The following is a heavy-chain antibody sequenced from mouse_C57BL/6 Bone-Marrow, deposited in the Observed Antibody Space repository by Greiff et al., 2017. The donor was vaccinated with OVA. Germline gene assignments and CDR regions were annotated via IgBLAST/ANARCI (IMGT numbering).Heavy chain of an antibody. CDR3: ARRRPRYFDV. CDR1: GYTFTDYY. Sequence: VQLQQSGPELVKPGASVKISCKASGYTFTDYYMNWVKQSHGKSLEWIGDINPNNGGTSYNQKFKGKATLTVDKSSSTAYMELRSLTSEDSAVYYCARRRPRYFDVWGTGTTVTVSS. CDR2: INPNNGGT. V-gene: IGHV1-26*01. J-gene: IGHJ1*03.